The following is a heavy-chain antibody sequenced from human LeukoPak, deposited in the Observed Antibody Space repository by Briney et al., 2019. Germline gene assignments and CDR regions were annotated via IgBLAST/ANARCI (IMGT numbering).Heavy chain of an antibody. CDR1: GGSISSSSYY. D-gene: IGHD5-18*01. CDR2: IYYSGST. V-gene: IGHV4-39*01. CDR3: ARRSPDTAMVLEDD. J-gene: IGHJ4*02. Sequence: PSETLSLTCTVSGGSISSSSYYWGWIRQPPGKGLEWIGSIYYSGSTYYNPSLKSRVTISVDTSKNQFSPKLSSVTAPDTAVYYCARRSPDTAMVLEDDWGQGTLVTVSS.